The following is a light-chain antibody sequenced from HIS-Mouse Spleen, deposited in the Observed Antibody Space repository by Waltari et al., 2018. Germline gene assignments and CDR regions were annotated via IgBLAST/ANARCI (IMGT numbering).Light chain of an antibody. Sequence: QSALTQPRSVSGSPGHSVTISCTGTSSDVGGYNYVSWYQQHPGKAPKLMIYDVSKRPSGVPDLFSGSKSGNTASLTISGLQAEDEADYYCCSYAGSYTYVFGTGTKVTVL. V-gene: IGLV2-11*01. CDR2: DVS. CDR1: SSDVGGYNY. J-gene: IGLJ1*01. CDR3: CSYAGSYTYV.